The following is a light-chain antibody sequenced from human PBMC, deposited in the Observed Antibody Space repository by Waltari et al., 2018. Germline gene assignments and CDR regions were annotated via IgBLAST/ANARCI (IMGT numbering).Light chain of an antibody. J-gene: IGKJ5*01. CDR2: DAS. CDR3: QQHSNWPPSIT. Sequence: EVVLTQSPATLSLSPGERASLSCRASQSVDTSLAWYQQKPGQAPRLLIYDASHRATGIPPRFSGSGSGTDFTLTISSLEPEDFTVYYCQQHSNWPPSITFGQGTRLE. V-gene: IGKV3-11*01. CDR1: QSVDTS.